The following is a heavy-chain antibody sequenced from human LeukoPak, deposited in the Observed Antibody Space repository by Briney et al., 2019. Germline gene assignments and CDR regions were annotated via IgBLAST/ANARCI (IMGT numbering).Heavy chain of an antibody. V-gene: IGHV3-30*02. J-gene: IGHJ6*03. D-gene: IGHD5-18*01. CDR2: IRYDGSNK. CDR3: AKDGTARDLYYYYYMDV. Sequence: GGSLRLSCAASGFTFSSYGMHLVRQAPGKGLEWVAFIRYDGSNKYYADSVKGRFTISRDNSKNTLYLQMNSLIAEDTDVYYGAKDGTARDLYYYYYMDVWGKGTTVTVSS. CDR1: GFTFSSYG.